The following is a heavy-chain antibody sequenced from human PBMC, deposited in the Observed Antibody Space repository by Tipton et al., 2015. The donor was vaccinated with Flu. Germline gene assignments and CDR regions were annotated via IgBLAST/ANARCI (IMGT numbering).Heavy chain of an antibody. CDR2: TNPEGSAK. D-gene: IGHD3-22*01. CDR3: ARCTRERWGYYYDCSGLGY. CDR1: EFSFSRYW. V-gene: IGHV3-7*01. J-gene: IGHJ4*02. Sequence: GSLRLSCAASEFSFSRYWMNWVRQAPGKGLEWVANTNPEGSAKDYVDSVKGRFTVSRDDAKNSLYLEMNSLRAEDTAVYYCARCTRERWGYYYDCSGLGYWGQGTLVTVSS.